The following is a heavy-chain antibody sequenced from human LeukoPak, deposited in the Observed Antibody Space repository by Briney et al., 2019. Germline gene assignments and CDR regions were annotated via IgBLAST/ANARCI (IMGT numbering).Heavy chain of an antibody. Sequence: GGSLRLSCEASGFTFEDYGMIWVRQRPGKGLEYVCEINWNGDNPVYENSLRGRFTISRDNAKNSLYLQMNSLRAEDTAVYYCARVGLRYFDWLRWFDPWGQGTLVTVSS. D-gene: IGHD3-9*01. J-gene: IGHJ5*02. CDR3: ARVGLRYFDWLRWFDP. CDR2: INWNGDNP. V-gene: IGHV3-20*04. CDR1: GFTFEDYG.